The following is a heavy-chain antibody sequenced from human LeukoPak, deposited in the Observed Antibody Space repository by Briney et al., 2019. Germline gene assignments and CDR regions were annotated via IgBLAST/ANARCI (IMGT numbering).Heavy chain of an antibody. D-gene: IGHD6-13*01. CDR3: AQSEDTGLVHDGFGI. CDR1: GFSLSTSGVA. CDR2: IYWDDDK. Sequence: ESGPTLVNPTQTLTLTCTFSGFSLSTSGVAVGWIRQPPGKALEWLALIYWDDDKRYSPSLKSRLSITKDTSKNQVVLTMTNMDPVETAKYYRAQSEDTGLVHDGFGIWGQGTMVTVSS. V-gene: IGHV2-5*02. J-gene: IGHJ3*02.